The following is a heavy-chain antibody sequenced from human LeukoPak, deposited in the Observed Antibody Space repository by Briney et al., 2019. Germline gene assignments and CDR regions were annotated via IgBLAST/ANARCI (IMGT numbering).Heavy chain of an antibody. CDR1: GGSISSGSYY. J-gene: IGHJ4*02. V-gene: IGHV4-39*01. CDR2: INHNGNT. Sequence: PSETLSLTCTVSGGSISSGSYYCSWIRQPPGKGLEWIGEINHNGNTNYNPSLKSRVTMSLDTSKNHFSLKLTSVTAADTAVYYCARHVYDSSAYYGTTPDHWGQGTLVTVSS. CDR3: ARHVYDSSAYYGTTPDH. D-gene: IGHD3-22*01.